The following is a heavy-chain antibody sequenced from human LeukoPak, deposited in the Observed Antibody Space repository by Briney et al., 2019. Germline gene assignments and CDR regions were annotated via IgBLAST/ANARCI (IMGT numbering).Heavy chain of an antibody. CDR1: GGSISSYY. J-gene: IGHJ4*02. V-gene: IGHV4-59*08. Sequence: SETLSLTCTVSGGSISSYYWSWIRQPPGKGLEWIGYIYYSGSTNYNPSLKSRVTISVDTSKNQFSLKLSSVTAADTAVYYCAVYSGSYYGPFDYWGQGTLVTVSS. CDR3: AVYSGSYYGPFDY. CDR2: IYYSGST. D-gene: IGHD1-26*01.